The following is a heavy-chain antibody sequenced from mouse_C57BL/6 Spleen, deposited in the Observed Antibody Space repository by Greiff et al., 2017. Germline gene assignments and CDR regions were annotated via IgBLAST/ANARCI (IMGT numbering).Heavy chain of an antibody. CDR1: GFTFSSYA. J-gene: IGHJ3*01. Sequence: EVQVVESGGGLVKPGGSLKLSCAASGFTFSSYAMSWVRQTPEKRLEWVATISDGGSYTYYPDNVKGRFTISRDNAKNNLYLQMSHLKSEDTAMYYCARALYDYDTFAYWGKGTLVTVSA. D-gene: IGHD2-4*01. CDR3: ARALYDYDTFAY. V-gene: IGHV5-4*01. CDR2: ISDGGSYT.